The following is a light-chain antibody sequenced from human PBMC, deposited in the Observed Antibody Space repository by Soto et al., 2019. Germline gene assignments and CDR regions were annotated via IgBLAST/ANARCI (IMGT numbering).Light chain of an antibody. CDR3: QQYGSSPLT. J-gene: IGKJ4*01. CDR2: GAS. CDR1: QSVSSNY. V-gene: IGKV3-20*01. Sequence: EIMLTQSPGTLSLSPGERATLSCRASQSVSSNYLAWYQQKPGQAPRLLSYGASSRATCIPDRFSGSGSGTEFPLRISRLGTEDCAVYHCQQYGSSPLTFGGRTKVETK.